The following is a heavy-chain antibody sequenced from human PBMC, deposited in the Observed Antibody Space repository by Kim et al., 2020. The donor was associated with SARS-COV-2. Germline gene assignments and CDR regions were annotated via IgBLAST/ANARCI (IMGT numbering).Heavy chain of an antibody. V-gene: IGHV4-34*01. CDR2: INHSGST. Sequence: SETLSLTCAVYGGSFSGYYWSWIRQPPGKGLEWIGEINHSGSTNYNPSLKSRVTISVDTSKNQFSLKLSSVTAADTAVYYCARGRVPAVHTYYYYGMDVWGQGTTVTVSS. J-gene: IGHJ6*02. CDR1: GGSFSGYY. D-gene: IGHD2-2*01. CDR3: ARGRVPAVHTYYYYGMDV.